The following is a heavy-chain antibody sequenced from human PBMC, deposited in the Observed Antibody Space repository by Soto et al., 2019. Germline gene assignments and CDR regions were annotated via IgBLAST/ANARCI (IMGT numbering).Heavy chain of an antibody. V-gene: IGHV1-8*01. CDR3: ARVFWAGYLPNDY. CDR1: GYTFTSYD. J-gene: IGHJ4*02. CDR2: MNPNSGNT. D-gene: IGHD1-1*01. Sequence: QVQLVQSGAEVKKPGASVKVSCKASGYTFTSYDINWVRQATGQGLEWMGWMNPNSGNTGYAQKFQGRVTMTRNTSISTAYMVLSSLRYADTAVYYCARVFWAGYLPNDYWGQGTLVTVSS.